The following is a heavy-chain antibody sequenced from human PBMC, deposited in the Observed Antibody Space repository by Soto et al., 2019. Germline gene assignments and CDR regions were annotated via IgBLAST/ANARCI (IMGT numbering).Heavy chain of an antibody. J-gene: IGHJ6*03. V-gene: IGHV4-59*01. Sequence: PSETLSLTCTVSAGSISSYYWSWIRQPPGKGLEWIGYIYYSGSTNYNPSLKSRVTISVDTSKNQFSLKLSSVTAADTAVYYCARIPPRYYYMEVWGKGTTVIVS. CDR2: IYYSGST. CDR1: AGSISSYY. CDR3: ARIPPRYYYMEV.